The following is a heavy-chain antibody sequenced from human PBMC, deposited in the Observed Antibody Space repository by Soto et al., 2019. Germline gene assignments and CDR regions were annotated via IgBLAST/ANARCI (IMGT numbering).Heavy chain of an antibody. CDR2: ISYDGSNK. CDR1: GFTFSSYA. Sequence: GGSLRLSCAASGFTFSSYAIHWVRQAPGKGLEWVAVISYDGSNKYYADSVKGRFTISRDNSKNTLYLQMNSLRAEDTAVYYCARDWYVVVAATNYYYYGMDVWGQGTTVTVSS. J-gene: IGHJ6*02. V-gene: IGHV3-30-3*01. D-gene: IGHD2-15*01. CDR3: ARDWYVVVAATNYYYYGMDV.